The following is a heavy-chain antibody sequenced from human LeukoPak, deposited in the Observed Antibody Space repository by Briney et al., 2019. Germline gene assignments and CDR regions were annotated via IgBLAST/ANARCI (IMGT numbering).Heavy chain of an antibody. V-gene: IGHV1-18*01. CDR3: AKVHCISTNCNHIWTYFDY. CDR2: ITVNNGYT. J-gene: IGHJ4*02. Sequence: ASVKVSCKASGYTFTSYGISWVRQAPGQGLEWMGWITVNNGYTKYAQELQGRVTMTTDTSTSTAYMELRSLRSDDTAVYYCAKVHCISTNCNHIWTYFDYWGQGTLVTVSS. D-gene: IGHD2-2*01. CDR1: GYTFTSYG.